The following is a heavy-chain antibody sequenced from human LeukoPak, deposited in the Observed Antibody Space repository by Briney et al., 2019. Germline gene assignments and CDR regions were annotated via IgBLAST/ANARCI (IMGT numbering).Heavy chain of an antibody. V-gene: IGHV3-74*01. Sequence: GGSLRLSCAASGFTFSSYWMHWVRQAPGKGLVWVSRIKSDGETNYADSVKGRFTISRDNAKNTVSLQMNSLRAEDTGVYYCARAPSEIGGYYPEYFRHWGQGTLVTVSS. CDR2: IKSDGET. CDR1: GFTFSSYW. J-gene: IGHJ1*01. D-gene: IGHD3-22*01. CDR3: ARAPSEIGGYYPEYFRH.